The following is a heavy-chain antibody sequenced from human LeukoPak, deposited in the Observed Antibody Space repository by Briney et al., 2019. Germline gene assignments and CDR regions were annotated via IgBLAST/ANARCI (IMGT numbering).Heavy chain of an antibody. J-gene: IGHJ4*02. V-gene: IGHV1-3*03. CDR2: INAGNGNT. CDR3: ARGGVRAAVDY. Sequence: ASVKVSCKASGYTFTSKIMHWVRQAPGQRLEWMGWINAGNGNTKYSQEFQGRVTLTRDTSASTAYMELSSLRSEDMAMYYCARGGVRAAVDYWGQGTLVTVSS. D-gene: IGHD3-3*01. CDR1: GYTFTSKI.